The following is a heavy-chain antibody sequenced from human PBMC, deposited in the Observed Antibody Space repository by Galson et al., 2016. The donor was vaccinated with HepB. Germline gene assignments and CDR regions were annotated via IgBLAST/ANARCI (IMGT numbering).Heavy chain of an antibody. CDR1: GYSFSDYD. Sequence: SVKVSCKASGYSFSDYDFAWVRQASGQGLEWMGWMNQSSGNSNFAQRLRNRVRVTSDASIKTAYLELSSLTSEDTAVYYGARAIRNQPLSEYWGQGTLITVSS. J-gene: IGHJ4*02. D-gene: IGHD1-14*01. CDR3: ARAIRNQPLSEY. CDR2: MNQSSGNS. V-gene: IGHV1-8*01.